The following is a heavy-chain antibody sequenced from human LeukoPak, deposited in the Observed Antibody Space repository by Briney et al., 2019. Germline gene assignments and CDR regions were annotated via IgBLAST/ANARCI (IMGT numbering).Heavy chain of an antibody. CDR3: ARGGSTTWRIGYYFDY. CDR1: GGSINSYY. D-gene: IGHD6-13*01. V-gene: IGHV4-59*01. Sequence: TSETLSLTCTVSGGSINSYYWNWIRQSPGQGLEWIGFIYSAGSTNYNPSLKSRVAISVDTSQNQFSLNLSSVTAADTAVYYCARGGSTTWRIGYYFDYWGQGTLVTVSS. J-gene: IGHJ4*02. CDR2: IYSAGST.